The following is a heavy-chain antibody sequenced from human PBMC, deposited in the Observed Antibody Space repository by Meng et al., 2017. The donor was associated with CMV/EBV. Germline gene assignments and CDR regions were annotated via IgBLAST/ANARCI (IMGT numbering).Heavy chain of an antibody. D-gene: IGHD6-13*01. CDR3: ALAEYSSSLFDY. V-gene: IGHV1-46*01. Sequence: QVQLVQSGAEVKKPGASVKVSCKASGYTFTSYYMHWVRQAPGQGLEWMGIINPSGGSTSYAQRFQGRVTMTRDTSTSTVYLELSSLRSEDTAVYYCALAEYSSSLFDYWGQGTLVTVSS. J-gene: IGHJ4*02. CDR2: INPSGGST. CDR1: GYTFTSYY.